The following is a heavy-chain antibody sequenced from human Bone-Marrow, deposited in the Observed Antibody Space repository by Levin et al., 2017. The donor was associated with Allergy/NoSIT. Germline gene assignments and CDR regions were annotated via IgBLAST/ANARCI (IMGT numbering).Heavy chain of an antibody. D-gene: IGHD3-10*01. Sequence: PSQTLSLTCTVSGDSVTSGRFFCSWLRQPPGKGLEWIGYMYHSGSTNYNPSLKGRVTISLDTSKNQFSLKLTSVTAAATAVYYCASTPFYGSGSYCDHWGQGILVTVSS. CDR1: GDSVTSGRFF. J-gene: IGHJ4*02. V-gene: IGHV4-61*01. CDR2: MYHSGST. CDR3: ASTPFYGSGSYCDH.